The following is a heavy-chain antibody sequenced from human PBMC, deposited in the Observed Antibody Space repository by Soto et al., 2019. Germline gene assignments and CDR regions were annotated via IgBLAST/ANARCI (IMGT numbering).Heavy chain of an antibody. CDR2: ISGSGGST. Sequence: AGGSLRLSCAASGFTFSSYAMSWVRQAPGKGPEWVSAISGSGGSTYYADSVKGRFTISRDNSKNTLYLQMNSLRAEDTAVYYCAKALYYYHSSGPFDYWGQGTLVTLSS. J-gene: IGHJ4*02. CDR1: GFTFSSYA. CDR3: AKALYYYHSSGPFDY. V-gene: IGHV3-23*01. D-gene: IGHD3-22*01.